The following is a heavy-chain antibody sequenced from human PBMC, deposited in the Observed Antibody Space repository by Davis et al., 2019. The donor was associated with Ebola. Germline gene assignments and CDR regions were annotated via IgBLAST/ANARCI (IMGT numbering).Heavy chain of an antibody. J-gene: IGHJ4*02. CDR2: ISYDGSNK. V-gene: IGHV3-30-3*01. D-gene: IGHD5-24*01. CDR3: ARVRERWLLFDTGFDY. CDR1: GFTFSSYA. Sequence: PGGSLRLSCAASGFTFSSYAMHWVRQAPGKGLEWVAVISYDGSNKYYADSVKGRFTISRDNSKNTLYLQMNSLRAEDTAVYYCARVRERWLLFDTGFDYWGQGTLVTVSS.